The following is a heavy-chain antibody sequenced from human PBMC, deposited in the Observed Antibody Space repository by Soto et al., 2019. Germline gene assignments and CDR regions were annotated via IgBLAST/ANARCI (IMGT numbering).Heavy chain of an antibody. J-gene: IGHJ4*02. CDR3: AKLVGSQNDFNRFDS. Sequence: QVQLVESGGGVVQPGTSLRLSCAASGFTFTAFGMHWVRQAPGKGLEWVAGLSYNGNKKYYGDSVKGRFTISRDNSKKILYLEMNSLRKEDSAVYFCAKLVGSQNDFNRFDSCGQGTLVTVSS. D-gene: IGHD1-1*01. V-gene: IGHV3-30*18. CDR2: LSYNGNKK. CDR1: GFTFTAFG.